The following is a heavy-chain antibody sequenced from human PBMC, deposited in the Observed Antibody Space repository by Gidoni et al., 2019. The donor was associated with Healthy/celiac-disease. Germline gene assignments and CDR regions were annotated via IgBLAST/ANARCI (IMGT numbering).Heavy chain of an antibody. CDR1: GFPFSSYA. V-gene: IGHV3-30-3*01. CDR2: ISYDGSNK. J-gene: IGHJ4*02. Sequence: QVQLVESGGGVVQPGRSLRLSCAASGFPFSSYAMPWVRQAPGKGLEWVAVISYDGSNKYYADSVKGRFTISRDNSKNTLYLQMNSLRAEDTAVYYCARDWVYSSGCLDYWGQGTLVTVSS. CDR3: ARDWVYSSGCLDY. D-gene: IGHD6-19*01.